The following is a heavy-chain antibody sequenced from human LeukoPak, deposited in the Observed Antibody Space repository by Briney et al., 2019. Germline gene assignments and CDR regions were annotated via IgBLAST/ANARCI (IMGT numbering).Heavy chain of an antibody. Sequence: PGGSLRLSCAASGFTFSTYAMTWVRQAPGKGLEWVSSITSSGGGTHYADSVRGRFTISRDNSKNTLYLQMKSLRVEDTAIYYCARAPLGMGFDSWGQGTLVTVSS. D-gene: IGHD3-3*01. CDR3: ARAPLGMGFDS. J-gene: IGHJ5*01. CDR2: ITSSGGGT. V-gene: IGHV3-23*01. CDR1: GFTFSTYA.